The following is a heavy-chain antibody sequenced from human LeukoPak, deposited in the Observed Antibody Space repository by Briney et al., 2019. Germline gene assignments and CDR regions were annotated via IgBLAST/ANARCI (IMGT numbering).Heavy chain of an antibody. J-gene: IGHJ3*02. Sequence: ASVKGSCKTSGYTFTNYGISWVRQAPGLGLEWMGWISAYNGNTNYAQKVQGRVTMTTDPPTSTAYMELRSLRFDDTAVYYCARDQSVRLLQTSSTYFNHVFAIWGQGSMVTVSP. D-gene: IGHD6-13*01. CDR2: ISAYNGNT. V-gene: IGHV1-18*01. CDR1: GYTFTNYG. CDR3: ARDQSVRLLQTSSTYFNHVFAI.